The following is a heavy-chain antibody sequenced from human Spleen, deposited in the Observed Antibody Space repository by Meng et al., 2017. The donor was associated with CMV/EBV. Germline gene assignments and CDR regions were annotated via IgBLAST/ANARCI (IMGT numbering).Heavy chain of an antibody. CDR1: GGSFSGYY. Sequence: VYGGSFSGYYWSWIRQPPGKGLEWIGEINHSGSTNYNPSLKSRVTISVDTSKNQFSLKLSSVTAADTAVYYCARGPTDFWSGYYIVSWGQGTLVTVSS. CDR3: ARGPTDFWSGYYIVS. V-gene: IGHV4-34*01. J-gene: IGHJ5*02. D-gene: IGHD3-3*01. CDR2: INHSGST.